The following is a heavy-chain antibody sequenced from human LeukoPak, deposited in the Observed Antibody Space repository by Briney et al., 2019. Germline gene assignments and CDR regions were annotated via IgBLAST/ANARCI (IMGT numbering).Heavy chain of an antibody. CDR3: ARRDSSSYWFFDL. CDR2: VSYSGST. Sequence: SETLSLTCAVSGFSFSGHYWSWIRQPPGKGLESIGYVSYSGSTNYNPSLKSRVTISVDTYKSQFSLKLNYVTAADTAVYFCARRDSSSYWFFDLWGRGTLVTVSS. CDR1: GFSFSGHY. V-gene: IGHV4-59*08. J-gene: IGHJ2*01. D-gene: IGHD3-22*01.